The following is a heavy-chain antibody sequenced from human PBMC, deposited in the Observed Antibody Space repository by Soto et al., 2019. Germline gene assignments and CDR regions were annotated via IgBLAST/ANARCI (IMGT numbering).Heavy chain of an antibody. CDR2: IYYSGST. CDR3: ARGGSSWGNWFDP. CDR1: GGSISSGGYY. V-gene: IGHV4-31*03. D-gene: IGHD6-13*01. Sequence: QVQLQESGPGLVKPSQTLSLTCSVSGGSISSGGYYWSWIRQHPGKGLEWIGYIYYSGSTYYNPSLKSRVNISIHTSKHQFSLKLNSVTAADTAVYYFARGGSSWGNWFDPWGLGTMVTAS. J-gene: IGHJ5*02.